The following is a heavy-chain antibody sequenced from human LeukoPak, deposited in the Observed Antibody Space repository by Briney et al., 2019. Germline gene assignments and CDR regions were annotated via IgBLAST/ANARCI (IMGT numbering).Heavy chain of an antibody. CDR3: AKGLSDSGYDLGVFDY. V-gene: IGHV3-9*01. Sequence: GGSLRLSCAASGFTFDDYAMHWVRQAPGKGLEWVSGISWNSGSIGYADSVKGRFTISRDNAKNSLYLQMNSLRAEDTALYYCAKGLSDSGYDLGVFDYWGQGTVVTVSS. D-gene: IGHD5-12*01. CDR2: ISWNSGSI. CDR1: GFTFDDYA. J-gene: IGHJ4*02.